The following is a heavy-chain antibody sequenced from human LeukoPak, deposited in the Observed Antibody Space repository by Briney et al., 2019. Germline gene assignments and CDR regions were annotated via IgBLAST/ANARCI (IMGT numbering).Heavy chain of an antibody. CDR3: ARDLKAGPKYYFDY. Sequence: PSETLSLTCTVSGGSISSYYWSWTRQPPGKGLEWIGYIYYSGSTNYNPSLKSRVTISVDTSKNQFSLKLSSVTAADTAVFYCARDLKAGPKYYFDYWGQGTLVTVSS. CDR2: IYYSGST. D-gene: IGHD6-13*01. V-gene: IGHV4-59*12. CDR1: GGSISSYY. J-gene: IGHJ4*02.